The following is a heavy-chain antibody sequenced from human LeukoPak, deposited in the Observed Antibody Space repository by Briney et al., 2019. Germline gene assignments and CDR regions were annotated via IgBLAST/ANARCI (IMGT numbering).Heavy chain of an antibody. CDR2: IHSSGST. CDR1: GGSIGTYL. J-gene: IGHJ4*02. Sequence: SETLSLTCTVSGGSIGTYLWSWIRQPAGKGLEWIGRIHSSGSTTYNPSLESRVTISVDTSKNQFSLNLSSVTAADTAVYYCARHAQRSGDLGSARNFDFWGQGTLVTVSS. D-gene: IGHD7-27*01. CDR3: ARHAQRSGDLGSARNFDF. V-gene: IGHV4-4*07.